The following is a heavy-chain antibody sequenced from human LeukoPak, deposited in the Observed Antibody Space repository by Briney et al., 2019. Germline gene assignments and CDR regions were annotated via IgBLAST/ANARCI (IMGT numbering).Heavy chain of an antibody. CDR3: ARADYGGNSEAAFDI. J-gene: IGHJ3*02. V-gene: IGHV1-69*04. Sequence: SVKVSCKASGYTFTTYRISWVRQAPGQGLEWMGRIIPILGIANYAQKFQGRVTITADKSTSTAYMELSSLRSEDTAVYYCARADYGGNSEAAFDIWGQGTMVTVSS. CDR2: IIPILGIA. D-gene: IGHD4-23*01. CDR1: GYTFTTYR.